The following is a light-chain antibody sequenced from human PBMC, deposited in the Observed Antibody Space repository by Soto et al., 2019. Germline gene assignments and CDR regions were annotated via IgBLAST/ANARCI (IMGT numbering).Light chain of an antibody. CDR1: SSDVGAYNY. V-gene: IGLV2-14*01. CDR2: EVT. J-gene: IGLJ3*02. CDR3: SSYTSSSTLV. Sequence: QSALTQPASVSGSPGQSITISCTGTSSDVGAYNYVSWYRQHPGKAPKLMIYEVTNRPSGVSNRFSGSKSGSTASLTISGLQAEDEADYSCSSYTSSSTLVFGGGTKLTVL.